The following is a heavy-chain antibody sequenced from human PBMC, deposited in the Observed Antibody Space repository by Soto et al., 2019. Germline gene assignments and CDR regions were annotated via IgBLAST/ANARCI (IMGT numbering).Heavy chain of an antibody. CDR1: GGTISGYY. Sequence: QVHLQESGPGLVKPSETLSLTCSVSGGTISGYYWTWIRQPAGKGLEWIVRIYSSGNTKYNPSLQSRVTMSLDTSKNQFSLRLTSATAADTAVYYCARGQRFSDWFDPWGQGTLVTVSS. CDR2: IYSSGNT. CDR3: ARGQRFSDWFDP. D-gene: IGHD3-3*01. V-gene: IGHV4-4*07. J-gene: IGHJ5*02.